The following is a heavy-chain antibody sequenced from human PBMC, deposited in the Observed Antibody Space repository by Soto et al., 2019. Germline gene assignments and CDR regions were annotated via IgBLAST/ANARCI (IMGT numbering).Heavy chain of an antibody. J-gene: IGHJ4*02. D-gene: IGHD4-17*01. CDR3: AKDHLTTTVTTVGY. CDR1: GFPFSNYG. CDR2: ISYHGSDK. Sequence: QVQLVESGGGVVQPGRSLRLSCAASGFPFSNYGMHWVRQAPGKGLEWVAVISYHGSDKYYADSVKGRFTISRDNSKNTLYLQMDSLRAEDTAVYYCAKDHLTTTVTTVGYWGQGTLVTVSS. V-gene: IGHV3-30*18.